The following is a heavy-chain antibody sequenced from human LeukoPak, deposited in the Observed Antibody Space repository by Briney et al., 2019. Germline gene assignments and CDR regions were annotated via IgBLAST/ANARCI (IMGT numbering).Heavy chain of an antibody. V-gene: IGHV3-74*01. D-gene: IGHD1-26*01. CDR1: GFTFSSYA. CDR2: IKSDGTIT. J-gene: IGHJ4*02. CDR3: TRAYGGSYFDY. Sequence: GGSLRLSCAASGFTFSSYAMHWVRQAPGEGLVWVSRIKSDGTITNYADSVKGRFTISRDNAKNTLYLQMNSLRAEDTAVYYCTRAYGGSYFDYWGQGTLVTVSS.